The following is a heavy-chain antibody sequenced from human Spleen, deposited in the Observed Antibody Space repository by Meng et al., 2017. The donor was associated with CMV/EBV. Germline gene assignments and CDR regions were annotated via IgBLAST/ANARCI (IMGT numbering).Heavy chain of an antibody. CDR1: GGSVTNYY. J-gene: IGHJ4*02. V-gene: IGHV4-4*07. Sequence: QLQLQESGPGLVKPSETLSLTCTVSGGSVTNYYWGWIRQSAGKGLEWIGRIYTSGSTNYNPSLKSRVTMSVDTSKNQFSLKLSSVTAADTAVYYCARDRGVGGYEPFDYWGQGTLVTVSS. CDR3: ARDRGVGGYEPFDY. D-gene: IGHD5-12*01. CDR2: IYTSGST.